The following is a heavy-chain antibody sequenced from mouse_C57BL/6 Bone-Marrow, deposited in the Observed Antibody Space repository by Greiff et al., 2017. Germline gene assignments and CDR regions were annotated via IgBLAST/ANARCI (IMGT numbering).Heavy chain of an antibody. CDR3: TGRLLRHCEFDV. D-gene: IGHD1-1*01. J-gene: IGHJ1*03. CDR1: GFAIKDAY. Sequence: VQLQQSGPELVRPGASVKLSCTASGFAIKDAYMHWVKQRPEQGLEWIGWIDPENGDTEYAAKFQGKATITADTSSNTAYLQLSSLTYEDIAVCYCTGRLLRHCEFDVWGTGTTVTVSS. CDR2: IDPENGDT. V-gene: IGHV14-4*01.